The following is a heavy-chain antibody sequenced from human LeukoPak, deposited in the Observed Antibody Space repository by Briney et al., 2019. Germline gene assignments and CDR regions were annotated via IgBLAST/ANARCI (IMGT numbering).Heavy chain of an antibody. CDR3: ARGGEDYDYVWGSYRQPYYFDY. CDR2: IYYSGST. D-gene: IGHD3-16*02. J-gene: IGHJ4*02. V-gene: IGHV4-59*01. CDR1: GGSISSYY. Sequence: PSETLSLTCTVSGGSISSYYWSWIRQPPGKGLEWIGYIYYSGSTNYNPSLKSRVTISVDTSKNPFSLKLSSVTAADTAVYYCARGGEDYDYVWGSYRQPYYFDYWGQGTLVTVSS.